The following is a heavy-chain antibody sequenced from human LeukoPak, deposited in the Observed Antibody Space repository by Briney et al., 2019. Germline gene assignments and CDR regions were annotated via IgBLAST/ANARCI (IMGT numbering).Heavy chain of an antibody. D-gene: IGHD4-4*01. V-gene: IGHV3-7*01. CDR2: IKQDGSAK. CDR3: ARDVDGGYSLQY. J-gene: IGHJ4*02. Sequence: GGSLRLSCVASGFTFSKYWMYWVRQAPGKGLEWLANIKQDGSAKSYVDSVKGRFTISRDNAKNSLYLQMNSLRAEDTAVYYCARDVDGGYSLQYWGQGTLVTVSS. CDR1: GFTFSKYW.